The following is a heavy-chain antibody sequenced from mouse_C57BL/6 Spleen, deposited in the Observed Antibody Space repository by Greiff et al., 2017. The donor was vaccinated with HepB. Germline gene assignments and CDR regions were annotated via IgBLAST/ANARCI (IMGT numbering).Heavy chain of an antibody. CDR2: IYPGDGDT. Sequence: VQLQQSGPELVKPGASVKISCKASGYAFSSSWMNWVKQRPGKGLEWIGRIYPGDGDTNYNGKFKSKATLTVDTSSSTAYMQLSSLTSEDSAVYYCARGGSSAVWGTGTTVTVSS. V-gene: IGHV1-82*01. CDR3: ARGGSSAV. D-gene: IGHD1-1*01. CDR1: GYAFSSSW. J-gene: IGHJ1*03.